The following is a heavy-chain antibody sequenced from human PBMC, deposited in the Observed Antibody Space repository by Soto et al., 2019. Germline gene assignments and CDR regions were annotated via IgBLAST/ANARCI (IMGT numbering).Heavy chain of an antibody. J-gene: IGHJ6*02. CDR3: ARDDTMTTPYYYYGMDV. D-gene: IGHD2-15*01. V-gene: IGHV3-21*01. CDR1: GFTFSSYS. Sequence: PGGSLRLSCAASGFTFSSYSMNWVRQAPGKGLEWVSSISSSSSYIYYADSVKGRFTISRDNAKNSLYLQMNSLRAEDTAVYYCARDDTMTTPYYYYGMDVWGQGTMVTVSS. CDR2: ISSSSSYI.